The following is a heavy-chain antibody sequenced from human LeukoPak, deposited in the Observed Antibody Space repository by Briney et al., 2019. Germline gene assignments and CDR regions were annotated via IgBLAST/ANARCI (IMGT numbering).Heavy chain of an antibody. D-gene: IGHD4-17*01. Sequence: GASVKVSCKASGYTFTDYYMHWVRQASGRGREWIGRINPNTGDTNYAQKFQGRVTMTRDKSVTTAYMELSRLRSDDTAVYYCAREADYAGVFDYWGQGTLVTVSS. V-gene: IGHV1-2*06. CDR3: AREADYAGVFDY. CDR1: GYTFTDYY. J-gene: IGHJ4*02. CDR2: INPNTGDT.